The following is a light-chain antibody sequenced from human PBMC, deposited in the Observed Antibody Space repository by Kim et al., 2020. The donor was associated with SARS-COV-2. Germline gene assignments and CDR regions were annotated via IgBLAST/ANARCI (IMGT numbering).Light chain of an antibody. V-gene: IGKV1-39*01. CDR1: QSILGA. J-gene: IGKJ5*01. CDR2: DVS. CDR3: QQSFSTLVT. Sequence: GDRVTIACRASQSILGALNWYQQRPGKAPQLLIHDVSALQSGVPSRFSGSGFGTDCTLTISGLQPEDFATYYCQQSFSTLVTFGQGTRLEIK.